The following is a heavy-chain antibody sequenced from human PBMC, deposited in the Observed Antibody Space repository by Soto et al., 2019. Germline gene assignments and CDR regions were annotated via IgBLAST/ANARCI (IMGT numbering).Heavy chain of an antibody. Sequence: PGESLKISCKGSGYSFTSYWIGWVRQMPGKGLEWMGIIYPGDSDTRYSPSFQGQVTISADKSISTAYLQWSSLKASDTAMYYCARRRRFLEWLHAFDIWGQGTMVTVSS. CDR1: GYSFTSYW. CDR2: IYPGDSDT. J-gene: IGHJ3*02. CDR3: ARRRRFLEWLHAFDI. V-gene: IGHV5-51*01. D-gene: IGHD3-3*01.